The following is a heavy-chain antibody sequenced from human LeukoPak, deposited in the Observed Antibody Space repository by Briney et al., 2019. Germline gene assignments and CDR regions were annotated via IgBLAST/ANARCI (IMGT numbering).Heavy chain of an antibody. D-gene: IGHD5-24*01. J-gene: IGHJ4*02. V-gene: IGHV4-59*11. CDR3: ARGDGSHDK. CDR2: VFYTGAI. Sequence: SETLTLTCTVSGVTFSDHYWTWVRQPPGKGLEWIGYVFYTGAITYNPSLNSRVTMSVDTSKSQFSLRLSSVTAADTAVYYCARGDGSHDKWGQGTLVTVSS. CDR1: GVTFSDHY.